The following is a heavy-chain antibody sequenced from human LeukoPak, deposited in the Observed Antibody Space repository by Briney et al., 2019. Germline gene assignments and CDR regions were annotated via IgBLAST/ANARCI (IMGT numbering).Heavy chain of an antibody. J-gene: IGHJ4*02. CDR3: ARAWRYYYDSSGYSQRRYFDY. D-gene: IGHD3-22*01. CDR1: GGSISSSSYY. V-gene: IGHV4-39*07. CDR2: IYYSGST. Sequence: PSETLSLTCTVSGGSISSSSYYWGWIREPPGKRLEWIGSIYYSGSTYYNLSLKSRVTISVDTSKNQFSLKLSSVTAADTAVYYCARAWRYYYDSSGYSQRRYFDYWGQGTLVTVSS.